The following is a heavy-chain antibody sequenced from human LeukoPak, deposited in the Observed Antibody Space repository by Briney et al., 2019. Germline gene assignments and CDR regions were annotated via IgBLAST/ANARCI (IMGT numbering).Heavy chain of an antibody. V-gene: IGHV4-34*01. Sequence: SETLSLTCAVYGGSFSGYSWTWIRQPPGKGLEWIGEFNHSGSTNYNPSLKSRVTISVDTSQNQFSLKVNSVTAADTAVYYCARGDCSSTICYSPMDVWGKGTTVTVSS. D-gene: IGHD2-2*01. CDR2: FNHSGST. J-gene: IGHJ6*03. CDR1: GGSFSGYS. CDR3: ARGDCSSTICYSPMDV.